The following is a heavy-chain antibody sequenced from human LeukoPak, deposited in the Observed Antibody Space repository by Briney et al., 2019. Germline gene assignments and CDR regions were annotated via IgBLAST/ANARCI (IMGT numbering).Heavy chain of an antibody. D-gene: IGHD3-22*01. CDR2: ISDSGGRT. J-gene: IGHJ4*02. Sequence: TGGSLRLSCAVSGITLSNYGMSWVRQAPGKGLEWVAGISDSGGRTNYADSVEGRFTISRDNPKNTLYLQMNSLRAEDTAVYFCAKRGVAIRVILVGFHKEAYYFDSWGQGALVTVSS. CDR1: GITLSNYG. V-gene: IGHV3-23*01. CDR3: AKRGVAIRVILVGFHKEAYYFDS.